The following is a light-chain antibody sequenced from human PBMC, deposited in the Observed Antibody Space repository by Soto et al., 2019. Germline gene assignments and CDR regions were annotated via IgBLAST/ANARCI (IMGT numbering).Light chain of an antibody. J-gene: IGKJ4*01. CDR3: QQDYNSLT. CDR1: QSVSSSY. Sequence: EIVMTQSTATLSLSPGERATLSCRASQSVSSSYLSWYQQKPRQAPRLLIYGASTRATGIPSRFSGSGSGTDFTLTISSLQPEDFAVYYCQQDYNSLTFGGGTKVEIK. CDR2: GAS. V-gene: IGKV3D-7*01.